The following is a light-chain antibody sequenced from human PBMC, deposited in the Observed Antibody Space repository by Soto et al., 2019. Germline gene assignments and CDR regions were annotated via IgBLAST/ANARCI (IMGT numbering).Light chain of an antibody. J-gene: IGKJ4*01. CDR2: DAS. CDR1: QSVNNF. CDR3: QQRSNWPPALS. V-gene: IGKV3-11*01. Sequence: VLTQSPATLSLSPGDRATLSCRASQSVNNFLAWYQQKPGQTPRLLIYDASKRATGIPGRFVGSGSGTDSTLTISSLEPEDFAVYYCQQRSNWPPALSFGGGTKVDIK.